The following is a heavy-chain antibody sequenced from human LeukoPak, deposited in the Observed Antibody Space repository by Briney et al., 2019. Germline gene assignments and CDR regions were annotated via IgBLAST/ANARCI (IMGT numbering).Heavy chain of an antibody. CDR1: GFTFSDSA. CDR3: TRNAELERRGEFDY. D-gene: IGHD1-1*01. CDR2: IRSKASSYAT. V-gene: IGHV3-73*01. Sequence: GGSLRLSCAASGFTFSDSAMHWVRQASGKGLEWVGRIRSKASSYATAYAASVKGRFTLSRDDSKNTAYLQMSCLKTEDTAVYYCTRNAELERRGEFDYWGQGTLVTVSS. J-gene: IGHJ4*02.